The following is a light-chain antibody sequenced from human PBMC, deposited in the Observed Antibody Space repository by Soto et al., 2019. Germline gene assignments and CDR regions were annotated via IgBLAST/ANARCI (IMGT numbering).Light chain of an antibody. V-gene: IGKV3-15*01. CDR3: QQGHNWPLT. Sequence: EIEMTQSPATLSLSPGDRAALSCRASQSINSELAWYQQKPGQPPRLLIYGASTRATGVPARFTGSESGSEFTLTISGLQSEDFAVYYCQQGHNWPLTFGEGTRLEI. CDR1: QSINSE. J-gene: IGKJ2*01. CDR2: GAS.